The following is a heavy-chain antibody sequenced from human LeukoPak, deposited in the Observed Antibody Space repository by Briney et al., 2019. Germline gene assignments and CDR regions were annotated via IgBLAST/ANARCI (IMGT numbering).Heavy chain of an antibody. CDR2: IIPIFDTA. Sequence: SVQVSCKASGGTFSSYAISWVRQAPGQGLEWMGRIIPIFDTANYAQKFQGRVTITTDESTSTAYMELSSLRSEDTAVYYCARESYYDSSGYYENDAFDIWGQGTMVTVSS. V-gene: IGHV1-69*05. J-gene: IGHJ3*02. CDR1: GGTFSSYA. CDR3: ARESYYDSSGYYENDAFDI. D-gene: IGHD3-22*01.